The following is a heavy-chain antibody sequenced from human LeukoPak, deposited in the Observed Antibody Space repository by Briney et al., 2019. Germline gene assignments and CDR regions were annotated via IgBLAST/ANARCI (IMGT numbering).Heavy chain of an antibody. CDR1: GFTFDDYT. J-gene: IGHJ4*02. CDR2: ISWDGGST. V-gene: IGHV3-43*01. D-gene: IGHD3-10*01. CDR3: AKDHEPITMVRGATFDY. Sequence: GGSLRLSCAASGFTFDDYTMHWVRQAPGKGLEWVSLISWDGGSTYYADSVKGRFTISRDNSKNSLYLQMNSLRTEDTALCYCAKDHEPITMVRGATFDYWGQGTLVTVSS.